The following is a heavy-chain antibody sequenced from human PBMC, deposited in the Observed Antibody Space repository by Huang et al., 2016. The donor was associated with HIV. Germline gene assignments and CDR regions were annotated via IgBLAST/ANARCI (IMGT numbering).Heavy chain of an antibody. V-gene: IGHV5-51*03. CDR3: AKGRRAFDV. CDR1: GYSFSIYC. CDR2: IDPVESKS. Sequence: EVQLVQSGAAVKKPGESLKISCTGSGYSFSIYCISWVRKMPGKGLEWMGIIDPVESKSTYSPSFEGHVSISVDKSINTVYLHWSSLKASDTAIYYCAKGRRAFDVWGQGTWVTVSS. J-gene: IGHJ3*01.